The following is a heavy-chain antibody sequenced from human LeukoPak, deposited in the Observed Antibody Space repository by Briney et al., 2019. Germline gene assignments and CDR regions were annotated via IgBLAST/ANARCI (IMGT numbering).Heavy chain of an antibody. CDR2: IYYSGST. D-gene: IGHD4-11*01. CDR3: ARVGLQEAYYFDC. V-gene: IGHV4-31*03. Sequence: PSETLSLTCTVSGGSISSGGYYWSWIRQHPGKGLEWIGYIYYSGSTYYNPSLKSRVTISVDTSKNQFSLKLSSVTAADTAVYYCARVGLQEAYYFDCWGQGTLVTVSS. CDR1: GGSISSGGYY. J-gene: IGHJ4*02.